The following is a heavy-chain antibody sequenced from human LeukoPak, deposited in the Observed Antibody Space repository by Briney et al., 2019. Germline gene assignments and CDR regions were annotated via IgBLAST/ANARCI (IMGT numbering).Heavy chain of an antibody. CDR3: AKDKIRGFVVAGSYFDF. CDR1: GFTFSSYA. D-gene: IGHD2-15*01. V-gene: IGHV3-23*01. Sequence: GGSLRLSCAASGFTFSSYAMSWVRQAPGKGLEWVSAISGSGGSTYYADSVKGRFTISRDNSKNTLYLQMNSLRAEDTAVYYCAKDKIRGFVVAGSYFDFWGQGTPVTVSP. J-gene: IGHJ4*02. CDR2: ISGSGGST.